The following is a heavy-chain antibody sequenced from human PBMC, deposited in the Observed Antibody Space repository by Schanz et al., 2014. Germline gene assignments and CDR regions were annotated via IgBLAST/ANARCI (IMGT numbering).Heavy chain of an antibody. CDR2: ISWNSVSI. CDR1: GITFRDYA. Sequence: EVQLLESGGALEQPGGSLRLSCAASGITFRDYAMSWVRQAPGKALEWVSGISWNSVSIGYADSVKGRFTISRDNAKNSLYLQMNSLRVDDTAFYFCAKVRGDQRGAFDSWGQGTLVTVSS. J-gene: IGHJ4*02. CDR3: AKVRGDQRGAFDS. D-gene: IGHD4-17*01. V-gene: IGHV3-9*01.